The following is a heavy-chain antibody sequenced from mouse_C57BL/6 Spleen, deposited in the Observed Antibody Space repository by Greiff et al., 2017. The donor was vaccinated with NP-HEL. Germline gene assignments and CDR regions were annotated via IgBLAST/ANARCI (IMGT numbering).Heavy chain of an antibody. D-gene: IGHD4-1*01. CDR2: IYPRDGST. J-gene: IGHJ4*01. CDR1: GYTFTSYD. Sequence: QVQLKESGPELVKPGASVKLSCKASGYTFTSYDINWVKQRPGQGLEWIGWIYPRDGSTKYNEKFKGKATLTVDTSSSTAYMELHSLTSEDSAVYFCARHWDPYAMDYWGQGTSVTVSS. CDR3: ARHWDPYAMDY. V-gene: IGHV1-85*01.